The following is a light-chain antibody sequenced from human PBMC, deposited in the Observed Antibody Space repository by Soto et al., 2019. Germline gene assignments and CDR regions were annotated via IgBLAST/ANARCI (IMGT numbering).Light chain of an antibody. CDR2: GAS. CDR1: QSVSSSY. Sequence: EIVMTQSPATLSVSPGETATLSCRASQSVSSSYLSWYQQRPGQAPRLLIYGASTRATGIPARFSGSGRGSGTDFTLTISSLQPEDFAVYYCQQDYNLPITFGQGTRLEIK. J-gene: IGKJ5*01. V-gene: IGKV3D-7*01. CDR3: QQDYNLPIT.